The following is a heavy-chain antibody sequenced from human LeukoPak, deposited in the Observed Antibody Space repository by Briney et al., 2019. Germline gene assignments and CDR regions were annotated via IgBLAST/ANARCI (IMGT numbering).Heavy chain of an antibody. CDR1: GFTSSSYA. CDR2: ISGSGGST. Sequence: PGGSLRLSCAASGFTSSSYAMSWVRQAPGKGLEWVSAISGSGGSTYYADSVKGRFTISRDNSKNTLYLQMNSLRAEDTAVYYCATAVLILTGYYFDYWGQGTLVTVSS. CDR3: ATAVLILTGYYFDY. J-gene: IGHJ4*02. V-gene: IGHV3-23*01. D-gene: IGHD3-9*01.